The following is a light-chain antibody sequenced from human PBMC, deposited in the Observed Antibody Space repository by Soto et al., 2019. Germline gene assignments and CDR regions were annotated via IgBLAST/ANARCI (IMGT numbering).Light chain of an antibody. J-gene: IGKJ3*01. V-gene: IGKV3-11*01. CDR1: QSVDKF. Sequence: ETVLTQSPATLSLSPGERATLSCRASQSVDKFLAWFQQIPGRPPTLLIYDISNRATGNPDRFSGSGSGTDFTLTISSLEPEDFAVYYCQHRRTWPPIFTFGPEPTLDIK. CDR3: QHRRTWPPIFT. CDR2: DIS.